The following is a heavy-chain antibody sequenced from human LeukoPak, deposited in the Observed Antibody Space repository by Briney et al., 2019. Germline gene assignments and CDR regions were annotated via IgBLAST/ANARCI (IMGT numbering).Heavy chain of an antibody. Sequence: GGSLRLSCAASGFTFSNYWMSWVRQAPGKGLEWVANIKQDGSEKYYVDSVKGRFTISRDNAKNSLYLQMNSLRAEDTAVYHCARDRGQQRFWGQGTLVTVSS. CDR2: IKQDGSEK. CDR1: GFTFSNYW. D-gene: IGHD6-13*01. V-gene: IGHV3-7*05. J-gene: IGHJ4*02. CDR3: ARDRGQQRF.